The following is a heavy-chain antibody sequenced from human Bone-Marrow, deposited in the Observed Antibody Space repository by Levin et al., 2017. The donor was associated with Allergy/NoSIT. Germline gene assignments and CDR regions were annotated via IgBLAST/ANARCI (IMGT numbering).Heavy chain of an antibody. CDR3: ARDGAITGRGGWFDP. D-gene: IGHD1-20*01. CDR1: DGSLTRYQ. CDR2: VDYSGIT. J-gene: IGHJ5*02. V-gene: IGHV4-59*01. Sequence: SETLSLTCSVSDGSLTRYQWNWIRQPPGKGPEWLGFVDYSGITDYNDSLKNRITISMDKSTNQFSLQLSSVTEADTAVYYCARDGAITGRGGWFDPWGQGTLVIVSS.